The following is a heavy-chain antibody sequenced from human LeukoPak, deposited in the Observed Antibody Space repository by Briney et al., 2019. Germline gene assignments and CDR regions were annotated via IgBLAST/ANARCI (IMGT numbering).Heavy chain of an antibody. V-gene: IGHV4-59*07. CDR2: IDYSGST. Sequence: PSDTLSLTCTVSGGSISSYYWSWIRQPPGKGLEWIGYIDYSGSTNYNPSLKSRVTISVDTSRRQFSLKLSSVTAPGTAVYYCARVKIAAAGTLVWFDPWGQGTLVTVSS. D-gene: IGHD6-13*01. CDR3: ARVKIAAAGTLVWFDP. J-gene: IGHJ5*02. CDR1: GGSISSYY.